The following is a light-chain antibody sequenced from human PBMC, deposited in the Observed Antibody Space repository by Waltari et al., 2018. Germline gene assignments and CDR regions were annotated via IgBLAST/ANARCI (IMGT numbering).Light chain of an antibody. CDR1: SGINVGSYR. CDR2: YKSDSDK. CDR3: MIWHNNAVV. J-gene: IGLJ2*01. V-gene: IGLV5-45*03. Sequence: QAVLTQPSSLSASPGASASLTCTLRSGINVGSYRIYWYQQKPGSPPQYLLRYKSDSDKHQDCRFPRRFSGSKDASANAGILLISGLQSEDEADYYCMIWHNNAVVFGGGTTLTVL.